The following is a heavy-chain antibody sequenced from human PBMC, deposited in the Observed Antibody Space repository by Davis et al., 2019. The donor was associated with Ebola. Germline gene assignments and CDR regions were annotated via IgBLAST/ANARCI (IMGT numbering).Heavy chain of an antibody. CDR2: IYTSGST. J-gene: IGHJ4*02. Sequence: PSETLSLTCTASGGSISSYYWSWIRQPAGKGLEWIGRIYTSGSTNYNPSLKSRVTMSVDTSKNQFSLKLSSVTAADTAVYYCARDLANPYSYGPYYFDYWGQGTLVTVSS. V-gene: IGHV4-4*07. CDR1: GGSISSYY. CDR3: ARDLANPYSYGPYYFDY. D-gene: IGHD5-18*01.